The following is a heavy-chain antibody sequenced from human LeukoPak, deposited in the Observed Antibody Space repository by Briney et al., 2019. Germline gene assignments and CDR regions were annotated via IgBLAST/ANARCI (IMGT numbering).Heavy chain of an antibody. CDR2: IYHSGST. CDR3: ARDRRYYDSSGYFPRYYYYGMDV. D-gene: IGHD3-22*01. Sequence: SGTLSLTCAVSGGSISSSNWWSWVRQPPGKGLEWIGEIYHSGSTNYNPSLKSRVTISVDKSKNQFSLKLSSVTAADTAVYYCARDRRYYDSSGYFPRYYYYGMDVWGQGTTVTVSS. V-gene: IGHV4-4*02. CDR1: GGSISSSNW. J-gene: IGHJ6*02.